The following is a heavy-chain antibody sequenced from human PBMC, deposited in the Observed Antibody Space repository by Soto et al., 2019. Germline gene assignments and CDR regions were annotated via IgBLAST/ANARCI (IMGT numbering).Heavy chain of an antibody. CDR3: AKGWSSGYYYRAFDI. D-gene: IGHD3-22*01. CDR2: ISGSGGST. J-gene: IGHJ3*02. Sequence: SGGSLRLSCAASGFTFSSYAMSWVRQAPGKGLEWVSAISGSGGSTYYADSVKGRFTISRDNSKNTLYLQMNSLRAEDTAVYYCAKGWSSGYYYRAFDIRGQGTMVTVSS. V-gene: IGHV3-23*01. CDR1: GFTFSSYA.